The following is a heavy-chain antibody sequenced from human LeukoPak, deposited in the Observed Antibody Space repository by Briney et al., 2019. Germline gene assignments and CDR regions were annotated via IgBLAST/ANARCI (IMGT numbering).Heavy chain of an antibody. CDR2: ISSSSSYI. CDR1: GFTFSSYS. CDR3: ARTIVATIAVFDY. D-gene: IGHD5-12*01. V-gene: IGHV3-21*01. Sequence: PGGSLRLSCAASGFTFSSYSMSWVRQAPGKGLEWVSSISSSSSYIYYADSVKGRFTISRDNAKNSLYLQMNSLRAEDTAVYYCARTIVATIAVFDYWGQGTLVTVSS. J-gene: IGHJ4*02.